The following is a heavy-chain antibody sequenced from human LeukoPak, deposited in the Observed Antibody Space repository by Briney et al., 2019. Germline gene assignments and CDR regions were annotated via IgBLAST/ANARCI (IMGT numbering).Heavy chain of an antibody. Sequence: GGSLRLSCAASGFTFSSYAMSWVRQAPGKGLEWVSAISGSGGSTYYAGSVKGRFTISRDNSKNTLYLQMNSLRAEDTAVYYCANHRRYSSSWYGFDYWGQGTLVTVSS. CDR2: ISGSGGST. J-gene: IGHJ4*02. CDR1: GFTFSSYA. D-gene: IGHD6-13*01. CDR3: ANHRRYSSSWYGFDY. V-gene: IGHV3-23*01.